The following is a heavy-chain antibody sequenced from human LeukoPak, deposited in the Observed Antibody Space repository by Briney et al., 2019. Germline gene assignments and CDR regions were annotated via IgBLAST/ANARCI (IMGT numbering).Heavy chain of an antibody. CDR1: GFTFSTSA. D-gene: IGHD1-26*01. CDR3: AKGIVGAPSLFDY. CDR2: ISGSGGST. Sequence: GGSLRLSCAASGFTFSTSALSWVRQAPGTGLEWVAAISGSGGSTFYADSVKGRFTISRDNSKNTLYLQMNSLRAEDTAVYYCAKGIVGAPSLFDYWGQGTLVTVSS. V-gene: IGHV3-23*01. J-gene: IGHJ4*02.